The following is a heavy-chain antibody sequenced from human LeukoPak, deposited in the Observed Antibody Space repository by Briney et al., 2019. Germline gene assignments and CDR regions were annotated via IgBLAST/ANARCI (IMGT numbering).Heavy chain of an antibody. V-gene: IGHV1-8*03. J-gene: IGHJ4*02. CDR1: GYTFASYD. D-gene: IGHD3-22*01. CDR2: MNPNSGNT. Sequence: ASVKVSCKASGYTFASYDINWVRQATGQGLEWMGWMNPNSGNTGYAQKFQGRATITRNTSISTAYMELSSLRSEDTAVYYCARGRSPRFATMIVVVTKGYYFDYWGQGTLVTVSS. CDR3: ARGRSPRFATMIVVVTKGYYFDY.